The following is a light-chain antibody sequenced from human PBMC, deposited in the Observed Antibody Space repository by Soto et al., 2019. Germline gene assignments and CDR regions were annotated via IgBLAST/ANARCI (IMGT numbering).Light chain of an antibody. CDR1: QSVSNN. J-gene: IGKJ1*01. CDR3: QQYDNWPPWT. Sequence: EIVMTQSPATLSVSPGERATLSCRASQSVSNNLARYQQKPGQAPRLLFYGASTRATGIPDRFSGSGSETEFTLTISSLQPEDFAVYYCQQYDNWPPWTFGQGTKVEIK. CDR2: GAS. V-gene: IGKV3D-15*01.